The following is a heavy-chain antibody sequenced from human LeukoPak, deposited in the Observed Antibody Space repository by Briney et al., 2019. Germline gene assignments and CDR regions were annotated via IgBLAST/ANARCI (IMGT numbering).Heavy chain of an antibody. D-gene: IGHD5-24*01. J-gene: IGHJ2*01. CDR3: ARLASRRDGYNCGRFVLRYFDL. CDR2: INRSGST. CDR1: GGSFSGYY. Sequence: PSQTLSLTCAVYGGSFSGYYWSWIRQPPGKGLEWIGEINRSGSTNYNPSLKSRVTISVNTSKNQFSLKLSSVTAADTAVYYCARLASRRDGYNCGRFVLRYFDLWGRGTLVTVSS. V-gene: IGHV4-34*01.